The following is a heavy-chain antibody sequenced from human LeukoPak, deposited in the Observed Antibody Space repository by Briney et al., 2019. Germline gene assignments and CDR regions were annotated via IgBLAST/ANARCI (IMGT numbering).Heavy chain of an antibody. D-gene: IGHD2-2*01. Sequence: PSETLSLTCTVSGGSISSYYWSWIRQPPGKGLEWIGSIYFSGSTNYNPSLKSRVTISVDTSKKQFSLKLISLTAADTAKYYCARDYCSSTSCHAAKNWFDPWGQGTLVTVFS. J-gene: IGHJ5*02. CDR1: GGSISSYY. CDR3: ARDYCSSTSCHAAKNWFDP. V-gene: IGHV4-59*01. CDR2: IYFSGST.